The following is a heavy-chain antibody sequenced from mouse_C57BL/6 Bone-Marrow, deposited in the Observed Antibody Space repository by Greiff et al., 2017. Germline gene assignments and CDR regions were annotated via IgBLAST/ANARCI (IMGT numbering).Heavy chain of an antibody. D-gene: IGHD2-4*01. V-gene: IGHV5-4*01. CDR3: ARERLRRYFDY. CDR1: GFTFSSYA. CDR2: ISDGGSYT. Sequence: EVQLVESGGGLVKPGGSLKLSCAASGFTFSSYAMSWVRQTPEKRLEWVATISDGGSYTYYPDNVKGRFTISRDNAKNNLYLQMSHLKSEDTAMYYCARERLRRYFDYWGQGTTLTVSS. J-gene: IGHJ2*01.